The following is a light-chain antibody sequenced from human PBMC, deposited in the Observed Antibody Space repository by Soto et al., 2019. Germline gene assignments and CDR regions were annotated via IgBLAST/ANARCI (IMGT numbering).Light chain of an antibody. CDR2: GAF. Sequence: EIVMTQSPATLSVSPGERATLSCRASQSVSSNLAWYQQKPGQAPRLLIYGAFTRATGIPARFSGSGSGTEFTLTISSLQSEDFALYDCQQYKNWPPLTFGGGTKVEIK. J-gene: IGKJ4*01. V-gene: IGKV3-15*01. CDR3: QQYKNWPPLT. CDR1: QSVSSN.